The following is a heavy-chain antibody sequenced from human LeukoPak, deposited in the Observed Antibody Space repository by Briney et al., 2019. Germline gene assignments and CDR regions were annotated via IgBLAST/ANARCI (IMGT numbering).Heavy chain of an antibody. Sequence: HPGGSLRLSCAASGFTFSSYAMHWVRRAPGKGLEWVAVISYDGSNKYYADSVKGRFTISRDNSKNTLYLQMNSLRAEDTAVYYCARSGTPLHYDFDYWGQGTLVTVSS. CDR2: ISYDGSNK. V-gene: IGHV3-30-3*01. CDR1: GFTFSSYA. J-gene: IGHJ4*02. CDR3: ARSGTPLHYDFDY. D-gene: IGHD3-16*01.